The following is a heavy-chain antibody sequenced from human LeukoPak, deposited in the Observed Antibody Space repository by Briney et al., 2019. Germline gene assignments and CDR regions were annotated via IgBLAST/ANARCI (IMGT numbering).Heavy chain of an antibody. CDR3: ARDPLGTRPGFDY. Sequence: GGSLRLSCAASGFTFSSYAMHWVRQAPGKGLERVAVISYDGSNKYYADSVKGRFTISRDHSKNTLYLQMNSLRAEDTAVYYCARDPLGTRPGFDYWGQGTLVTVSS. V-gene: IGHV3-30*04. J-gene: IGHJ4*02. CDR2: ISYDGSNK. D-gene: IGHD1-1*01. CDR1: GFTFSSYA.